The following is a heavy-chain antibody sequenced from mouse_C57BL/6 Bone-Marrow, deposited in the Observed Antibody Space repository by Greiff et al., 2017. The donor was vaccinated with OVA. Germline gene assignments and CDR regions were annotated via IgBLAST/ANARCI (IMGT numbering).Heavy chain of an antibody. CDR1: GFNITDDY. J-gene: IGHJ3*01. CDR2: LDTENGDT. Sequence: EVQLQQSGAELVRPGASVKLSCTASGFNITDDYMHWVKQRPEQGLEWIGWLDTENGDTEYASKVTGQVTITADTSYNTVFLQRNSLTAEDTAVYYCTASAWIAYWGQGTRVTVSA. CDR3: TASAWIAY. D-gene: IGHD6-1*01. V-gene: IGHV14-4*01.